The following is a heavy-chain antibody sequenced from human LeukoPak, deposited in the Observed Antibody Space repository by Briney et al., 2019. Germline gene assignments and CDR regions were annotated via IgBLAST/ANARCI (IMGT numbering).Heavy chain of an antibody. D-gene: IGHD3-22*01. V-gene: IGHV1-69*13. Sequence: ASVKVSCKASGGTFSSYAISWVRQAPGQGLEWMGGIIPIFGTANYAQKFQGRVTITADESTSTAYMELSSLRSEDTAVYYCARDPLGYDRNWFDPWGQGTLVTVSS. J-gene: IGHJ5*02. CDR2: IIPIFGTA. CDR3: ARDPLGYDRNWFDP. CDR1: GGTFSSYA.